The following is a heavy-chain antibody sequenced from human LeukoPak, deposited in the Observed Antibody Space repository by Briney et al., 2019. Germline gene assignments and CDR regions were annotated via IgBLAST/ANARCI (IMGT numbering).Heavy chain of an antibody. J-gene: IGHJ6*02. V-gene: IGHV3-9*01. CDR1: GFTFSSYS. D-gene: IGHD3-22*01. Sequence: GGSLRLSCAASGFTFSSYSMNWVRQAPGKGLEWVSGISWNSGSIGYADSVKGRFTISRDNAKNSLYLQMNSLRAEDTALYYCAKGNYYDSSGYYGSRSPYGMDVWGQGTTVTVSS. CDR3: AKGNYYDSSGYYGSRSPYGMDV. CDR2: ISWNSGSI.